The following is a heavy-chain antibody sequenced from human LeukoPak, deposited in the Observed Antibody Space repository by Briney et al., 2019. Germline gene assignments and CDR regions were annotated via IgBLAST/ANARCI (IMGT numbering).Heavy chain of an antibody. V-gene: IGHV4-30-2*01. CDR2: IYHSGST. Sequence: SETLSLTCTVSGGSINSGGYYWSWIRQPPGKGLEWIGYIYHSGSTYYNPSLKSRVTISVDRSKNQFSLKLSSVTAADTAVYYCASLPRIGYCSGGSCYSDYWGQGTLVTVSS. CDR1: GGSINSGGYY. CDR3: ASLPRIGYCSGGSCYSDY. D-gene: IGHD2-15*01. J-gene: IGHJ4*02.